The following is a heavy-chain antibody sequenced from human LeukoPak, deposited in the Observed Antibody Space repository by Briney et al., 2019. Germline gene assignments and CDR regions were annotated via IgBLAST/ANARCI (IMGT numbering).Heavy chain of an antibody. CDR3: ARSHLLWFGELQGSWFDP. D-gene: IGHD3-10*01. CDR2: IYTSGST. Sequence: PSETLSLTCTVSGGSISSYYWSWIRQPAGKGLEWIGRIYTSGSTNYNPSLKSRVTMSVDTSKNQFSLKLSSLTPADTAVYYCARSHLLWFGELQGSWFDPWGQGTLVTVSS. J-gene: IGHJ5*02. CDR1: GGSISSYY. V-gene: IGHV4-4*07.